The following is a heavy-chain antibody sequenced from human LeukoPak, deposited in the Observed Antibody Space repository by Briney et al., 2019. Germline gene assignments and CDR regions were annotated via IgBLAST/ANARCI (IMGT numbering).Heavy chain of an antibody. D-gene: IGHD3-22*01. CDR1: GYTFTSYG. Sequence: AASVKVSCKASGYTFTSYGISWVRQAPGQGLEWMGWISAYNGNTNYAQKLQGRITMTTDISTSTAYMDLRSLRSDDTAVYYCARDYYDSSGYLRDYWGQGTLVTVSS. CDR2: ISAYNGNT. V-gene: IGHV1-18*01. J-gene: IGHJ4*02. CDR3: ARDYYDSSGYLRDY.